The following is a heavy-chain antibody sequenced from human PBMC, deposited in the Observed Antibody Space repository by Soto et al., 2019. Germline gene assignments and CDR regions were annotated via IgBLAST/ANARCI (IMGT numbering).Heavy chain of an antibody. CDR1: GGSFSGYY. V-gene: IGHV4-34*01. CDR3: ARYGSGSYYKVFDY. Sequence: SETLSLTCAVYGGSFSGYYWSWIRQPPGKGLEWIGEINHSGSTNYNPSLKSRVTISVDTSKNQFSLKLSSVTAADTAVYYCARYGSGSYYKVFDYWGQGTLVTVSS. D-gene: IGHD3-10*01. J-gene: IGHJ4*02. CDR2: INHSGST.